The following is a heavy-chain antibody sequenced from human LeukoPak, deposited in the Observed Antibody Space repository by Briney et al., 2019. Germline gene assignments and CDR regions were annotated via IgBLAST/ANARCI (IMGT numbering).Heavy chain of an antibody. Sequence: PGGSLRLSCAASGFTFSSYAMSWVRQAPGKGLEWVSATSGSGGSTYYADSVKGRFTISRDNTKNSLYLQMNSLRAEDTAVYHCARDLSRWHWKAWFDPWGQGTLVTVSS. J-gene: IGHJ5*02. D-gene: IGHD1-1*01. CDR2: TSGSGGST. CDR3: ARDLSRWHWKAWFDP. V-gene: IGHV3-23*01. CDR1: GFTFSSYA.